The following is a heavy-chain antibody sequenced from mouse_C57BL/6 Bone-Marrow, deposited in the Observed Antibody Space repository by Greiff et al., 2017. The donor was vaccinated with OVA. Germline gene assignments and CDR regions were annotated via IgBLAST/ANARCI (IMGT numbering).Heavy chain of an antibody. Sequence: EVKLVESGPELVKPGASVKMSCKASGYTFTDYNMHWVKQSHGKSLEWIGYINPNNGGTSYNQKFKGKATLTVNKSSSTAYMELRSLTSEDSAVYYCAGAGYYPPFDYWGQGTTLTVSS. D-gene: IGHD2-3*01. CDR2: INPNNGGT. V-gene: IGHV1-22*01. J-gene: IGHJ2*01. CDR1: GYTFTDYN. CDR3: AGAGYYPPFDY.